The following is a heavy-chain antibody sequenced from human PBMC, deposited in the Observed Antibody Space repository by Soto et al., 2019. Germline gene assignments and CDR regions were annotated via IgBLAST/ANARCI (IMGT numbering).Heavy chain of an antibody. CDR1: GGTFSSYT. V-gene: IGHV1-69*02. D-gene: IGHD5-12*01. Sequence: QVQLVQSGAEVKKPGSSVKVSCKASGGTFSSYTISWVRQAPGQGLEWMGRIIPILGIANYAQKFQGRVTITADKSTRTAYMELSSLRSEDTAVYYCARSAHSGYDSHYFDYWGQGTLVTVSS. CDR2: IIPILGIA. CDR3: ARSAHSGYDSHYFDY. J-gene: IGHJ4*02.